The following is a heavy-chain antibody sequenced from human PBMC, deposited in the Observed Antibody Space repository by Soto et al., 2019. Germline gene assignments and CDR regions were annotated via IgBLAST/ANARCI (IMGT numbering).Heavy chain of an antibody. CDR1: GYTFTGYY. CDR3: ARDGTDSLSRYYGMDV. D-gene: IGHD1-26*01. J-gene: IGHJ6*02. CDR2: VNPNSGGT. V-gene: IGHV1-2*02. Sequence: ASVKVSCKASGYTFTGYYMHWVRQAPGQGLEWMGWVNPNSGGTNYAQKFQGRVTMTRDTSISTAYMELSRLRSDDTAVYYCARDGTDSLSRYYGMDVWGQGTTVTVSS.